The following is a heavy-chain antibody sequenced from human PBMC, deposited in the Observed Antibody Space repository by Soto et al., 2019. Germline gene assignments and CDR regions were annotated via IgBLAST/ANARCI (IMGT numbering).Heavy chain of an antibody. CDR2: IYHSGST. J-gene: IGHJ5*02. V-gene: IGHV4-30-2*01. CDR3: ARPIAATDTLYQWFDP. D-gene: IGHD6-13*01. CDR1: GGSISSGGYS. Sequence: SETLSLTCAVSGGSISSGGYSWSWIRQPPGKGLEWIGYIYHSGSTYYNPSLKSRVTISVDRSKNQFSLKLSSVTAADTAMYYCARPIAATDTLYQWFDPWGQGTLVTVSS.